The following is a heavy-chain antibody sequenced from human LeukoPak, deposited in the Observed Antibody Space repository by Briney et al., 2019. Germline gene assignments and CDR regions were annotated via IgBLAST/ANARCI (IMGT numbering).Heavy chain of an antibody. CDR2: INRDGSA. D-gene: IGHD3-16*01. J-gene: IGHJ4*02. Sequence: SETLSLTCSVYGVSFSGYSCTWIRQPPGKGLEWIGEINRDGSANYNPSLKSRVTISVDTSKNQFSLKLRSVTAADTALYYCARGSAWGDSTAYWVQGRLVTVSS. CDR3: ARGSAWGDSTAY. CDR1: GVSFSGYS. V-gene: IGHV4-34*01.